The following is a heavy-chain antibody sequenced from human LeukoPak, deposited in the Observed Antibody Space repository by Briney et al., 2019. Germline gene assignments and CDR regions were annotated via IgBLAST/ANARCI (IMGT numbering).Heavy chain of an antibody. V-gene: IGHV3-20*04. CDR1: GFTFDDYG. Sequence: GGSLRLSCAASGFTFDDYGMSWVRQAPGKGLEWVPGINWNGGSTGYADSVKGRFTISRDNAKNSLYLQMNSLRAEDTALYYCAKVMWVDYGDGGGFDYWGQGTLVTVSS. D-gene: IGHD4-17*01. CDR2: INWNGGST. CDR3: AKVMWVDYGDGGGFDY. J-gene: IGHJ4*02.